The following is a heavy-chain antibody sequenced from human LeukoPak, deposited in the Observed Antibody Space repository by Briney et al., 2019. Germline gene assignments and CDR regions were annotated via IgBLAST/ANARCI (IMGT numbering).Heavy chain of an antibody. J-gene: IGHJ4*02. CDR1: GGSFSGYY. V-gene: IGHV4-34*01. CDR3: ARGRGRIVATSAGVDY. CDR2: INHSGST. D-gene: IGHD5-12*01. Sequence: PSETLSLTCAVYGGSFSGYYWSWIRQPLGKGLDRIGEINHSGSTNYNPSLKSRVTISVDTSKNQFSLKLSSVTAADTAVYYCARGRGRIVATSAGVDYWGQGTLVTVSS.